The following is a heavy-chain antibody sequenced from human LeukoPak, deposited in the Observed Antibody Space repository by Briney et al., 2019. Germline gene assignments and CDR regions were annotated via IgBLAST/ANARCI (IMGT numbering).Heavy chain of an antibody. CDR2: ISYSGNT. J-gene: IGHJ4*02. CDR1: AVSIRSYY. Sequence: SETPSLTCTVSAVSIRSYYWSWIRQPPGKGLEWIGYISYSGNTNYNPSLKSRVTISVDTSKNQFSLKLSSVTAADTAVYYCARYSSGWYIDYWGQGTLVTVSS. V-gene: IGHV4-59*08. CDR3: ARYSSGWYIDY. D-gene: IGHD6-19*01.